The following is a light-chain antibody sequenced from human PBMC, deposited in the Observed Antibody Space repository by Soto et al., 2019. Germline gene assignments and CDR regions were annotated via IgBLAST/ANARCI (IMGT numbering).Light chain of an antibody. CDR3: QQYGSSPIT. V-gene: IGKV3-20*01. CDR1: QSVSSN. CDR2: GAS. Sequence: EIVLTQSPGTLSLSPGERATLSWRASQSVSSNLAWYQQKPGQAPRLLIYGASTRATGIPARFSGSGSATDFTLTISRLEPEDFALYYCQQYGSSPITFGQGTRLEIK. J-gene: IGKJ5*01.